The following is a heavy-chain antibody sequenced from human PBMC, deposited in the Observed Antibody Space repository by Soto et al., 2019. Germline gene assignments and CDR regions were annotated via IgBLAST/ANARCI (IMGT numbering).Heavy chain of an antibody. CDR1: GGSISGYY. CDR2: IHYTGSS. J-gene: IGHJ5*02. Sequence: QLQLQESGPGLVKPSETLSLTCPVSGGSISGYYWSWLRQPPGKGLEWIALIHYTGSSNSNPSLKSQVTISVDTSKNQFSLKLSSVTAADTAVYYCARHSNEYRKSLDSWGQGTLVTVSS. D-gene: IGHD5-18*01. V-gene: IGHV4-59*08. CDR3: ARHSNEYRKSLDS.